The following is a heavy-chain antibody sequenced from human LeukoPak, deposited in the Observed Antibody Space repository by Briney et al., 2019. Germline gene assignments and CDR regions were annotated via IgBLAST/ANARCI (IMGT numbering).Heavy chain of an antibody. CDR2: ISGSGGST. D-gene: IGHD3-22*01. Sequence: PGGSLRLSCAASGFTFSSYWMSWVRQAPGKGLEWVSAISGSGGSTYYADSVKGRFTISRDNSKNTLYLQMNSLRAEDTAVYYCAKDLEVHYYDSSGYYFDYWGQGTLVTVSS. J-gene: IGHJ4*02. V-gene: IGHV3-23*01. CDR1: GFTFSSYW. CDR3: AKDLEVHYYDSSGYYFDY.